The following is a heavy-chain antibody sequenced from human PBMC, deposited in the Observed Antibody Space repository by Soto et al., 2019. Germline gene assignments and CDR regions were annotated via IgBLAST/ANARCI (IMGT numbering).Heavy chain of an antibody. CDR2: IKSKTDGWTT. D-gene: IGHD3-10*01. Sequence: GGSLRLSCAASGFTFSNAWMSWVRQAPGKGLEWVCLIKSKTDGWTTDYAAPEKGRFTISRDDSKNTLYLQMNSLKTEATAVSYCYTDLSNGVRGRDDWFDPWGQGTLVTVSS. CDR3: YTDLSNGVRGRDDWFDP. J-gene: IGHJ5*02. V-gene: IGHV3-15*01. CDR1: GFTFSNAW.